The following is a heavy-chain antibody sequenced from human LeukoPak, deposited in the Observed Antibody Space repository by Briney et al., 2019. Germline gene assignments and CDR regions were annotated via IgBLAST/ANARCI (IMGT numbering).Heavy chain of an antibody. CDR3: ARDRGKFLATTSYMDV. D-gene: IGHD1-26*01. V-gene: IGHV1-18*01. CDR2: ISAYNGNT. CDR1: GYTFTSYG. Sequence: ASVKVSCKASGYTFTSYGISWVRQAPGQGLEWMGWISAYNGNTNYAQKLQGRDTMTTDTSTSTAYMELRSLRSDDTAVYYCARDRGKFLATTSYMDVWGKGTTVTVSS. J-gene: IGHJ6*04.